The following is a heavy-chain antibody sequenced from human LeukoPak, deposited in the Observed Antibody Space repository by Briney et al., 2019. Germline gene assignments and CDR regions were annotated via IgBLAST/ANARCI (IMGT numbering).Heavy chain of an antibody. D-gene: IGHD6-6*01. Sequence: GGSLRLSCAASGFSLSDYWMHWVRQAPGKGPVWVARIENDGSNAKYADSVKGRFIISRDNAKNTLYLQMNSLRAEDTAVYYCARDRPHRRLDPWGQGTLVTVSS. CDR1: GFSLSDYW. CDR2: IENDGSNA. CDR3: ARDRPHRRLDP. J-gene: IGHJ5*02. V-gene: IGHV3-74*03.